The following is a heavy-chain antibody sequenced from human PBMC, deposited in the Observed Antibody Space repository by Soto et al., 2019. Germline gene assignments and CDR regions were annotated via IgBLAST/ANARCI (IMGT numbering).Heavy chain of an antibody. D-gene: IGHD3-3*01. J-gene: IGHJ6*02. CDR3: AKVLAYYDFWSPLGPDYYYGMDV. CDR2: VSGSGGST. V-gene: IGHV3-23*01. Sequence: GGSLRLSCAASGFTFSSYAMSWVRQAPGKGLEWASAVSGSGGSTYYADSVKGRFTISRDNSKNTLYLQMYSLRAEDTSVYYCAKVLAYYDFWSPLGPDYYYGMDVWGQGTTVTVSS. CDR1: GFTFSSYA.